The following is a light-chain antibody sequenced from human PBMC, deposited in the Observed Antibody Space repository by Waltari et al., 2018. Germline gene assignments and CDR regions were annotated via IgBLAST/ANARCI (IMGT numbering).Light chain of an antibody. Sequence: SALTQPASVSGSPGQSITISCSGTSSDVGSYNFVSWYQQHPGKAPKLMIYEVSKRPSGVSNRFSGSKSGSSASLTIAGLQAEDEADYYCCSYAGSSTFAFGGGTKLTVL. CDR3: CSYAGSSTFA. V-gene: IGLV2-23*02. J-gene: IGLJ2*01. CDR2: EVS. CDR1: SSDVGSYNF.